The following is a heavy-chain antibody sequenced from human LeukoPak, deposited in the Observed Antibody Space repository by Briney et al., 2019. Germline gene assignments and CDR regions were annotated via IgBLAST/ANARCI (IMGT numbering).Heavy chain of an antibody. CDR2: IYHSGST. V-gene: IGHV4-4*02. CDR1: GGSISSSNW. J-gene: IGHJ5*02. CDR3: ARVDTAMINWFDP. Sequence: SETLSLTCAVSGGSISSSNWWSWVRQPPGKGLEWIGEIYHSGSTNYNPSLKSRVTISVDKSKNQFSLKLSSVTAADTAVYYCARVDTAMINWFDPWGQGTLVTVSS. D-gene: IGHD5-18*01.